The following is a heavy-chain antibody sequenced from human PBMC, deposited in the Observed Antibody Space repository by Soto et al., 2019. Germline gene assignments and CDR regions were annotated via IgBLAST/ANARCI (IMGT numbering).Heavy chain of an antibody. V-gene: IGHV3-30-3*01. CDR2: ISYDGSNK. Sequence: GGSLRLSCAASGFTFSSYAMHWVRQAPGKGLEWVAVISYDGSNKYYADSVKGRFTISRENSKNTLYLKMNCLRAEDTAVYYCARDRDDYVWGSRMGGGAFDIWGQGTMVTVSS. D-gene: IGHD3-16*01. J-gene: IGHJ3*02. CDR1: GFTFSSYA. CDR3: ARDRDDYVWGSRMGGGAFDI.